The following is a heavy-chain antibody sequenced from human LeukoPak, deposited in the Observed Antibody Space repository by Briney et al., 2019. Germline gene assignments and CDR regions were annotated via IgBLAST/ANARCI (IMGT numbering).Heavy chain of an antibody. CDR3: AKGYYDYVWGSYYFDY. J-gene: IGHJ4*02. CDR2: ISGSGGST. V-gene: IGHV3-23*01. CDR1: GFTFSSYA. D-gene: IGHD3-16*01. Sequence: GGSLRLFCAASGFTFSSYAMSWVRQAPGKGLEWVSAISGSGGSTYYADSVKGRFTISRDNSRDTLYLLMNSLRAEDTAVYYCAKGYYDYVWGSYYFDYWGQGTLVTVSS.